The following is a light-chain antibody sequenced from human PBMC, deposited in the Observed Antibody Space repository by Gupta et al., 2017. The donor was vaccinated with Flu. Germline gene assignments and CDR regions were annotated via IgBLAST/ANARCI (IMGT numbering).Light chain of an antibody. CDR1: QSLLYSANDKNY. CDR2: WAS. CDR3: QQYYATTLT. J-gene: IGKJ4*01. Sequence: TCKSSQSLLYSANDKNYLAWYQQKLGQPPKLLIHWASTRESGVPDRFSGSGSGTDFTLTISSLQAEDAAVYYCQQYYATTLTFGGGTKVEIK. V-gene: IGKV4-1*01.